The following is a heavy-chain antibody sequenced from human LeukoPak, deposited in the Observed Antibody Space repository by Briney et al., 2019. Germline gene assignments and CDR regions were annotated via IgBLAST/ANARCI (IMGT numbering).Heavy chain of an antibody. CDR1: GYTFNGLY. D-gene: IGHD1-26*01. CDR3: TRDIARSGYYPFDY. Sequence: ASVEVSCKASGYTFNGLYMQWVRQAPGQGLEWMGWINPNSGGTNYAQKFQGRVTMTRDTSISTAYMELSRLRSDDPAVYYCTRDIARSGYYPFDYWGQGTLVTVSS. CDR2: INPNSGGT. V-gene: IGHV1-2*02. J-gene: IGHJ4*02.